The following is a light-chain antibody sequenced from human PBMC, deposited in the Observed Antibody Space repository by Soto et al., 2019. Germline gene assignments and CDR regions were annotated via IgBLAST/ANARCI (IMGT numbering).Light chain of an antibody. CDR3: VLYMSSGTWV. J-gene: IGLJ3*02. CDR2: NTN. V-gene: IGLV8-61*01. CDR1: SGSASTSYY. Sequence: QTVVTQEPSFSVSPGRTVTLTCGLSSGSASTSYYPSWYQQTPGQAPRTLIYNTNTRSSGVPDRFSGSILGNKAALTITGAQADDESDYYCVLYMSSGTWVFGGGTKLTVL.